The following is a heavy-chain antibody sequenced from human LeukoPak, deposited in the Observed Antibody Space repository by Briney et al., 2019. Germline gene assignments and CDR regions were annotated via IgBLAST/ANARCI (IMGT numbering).Heavy chain of an antibody. V-gene: IGHV3-23*01. J-gene: IGHJ4*02. Sequence: PGGSLRLSCAASGFTFSSYAMSWVRQAPGKGLVWVSAISGSGGSTYYADSVKGRFTISRDNSKNTLYLQMNSLRAEDTAVYYCAKSPLYCSSTSCYMPFDYWGQGTLVTVSS. CDR1: GFTFSSYA. CDR3: AKSPLYCSSTSCYMPFDY. CDR2: ISGSGGST. D-gene: IGHD2-2*02.